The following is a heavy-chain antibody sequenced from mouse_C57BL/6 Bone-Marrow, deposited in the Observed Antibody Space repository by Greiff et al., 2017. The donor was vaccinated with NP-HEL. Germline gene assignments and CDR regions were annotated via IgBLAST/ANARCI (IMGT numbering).Heavy chain of an antibody. CDR3: ARRGLRAMDY. Sequence: EVQLQQSGPVLVKPGASVKMSCKASGYTFTDYYMNWVKQSHGKSLEWIGVINPYNGGTSYNQKFQGKATLTVDKSSSTAYMELNSLTSEDSAVYYCARRGLRAMDYWGQGTSVTVSS. CDR2: INPYNGGT. D-gene: IGHD1-1*01. J-gene: IGHJ4*01. V-gene: IGHV1-19*01. CDR1: GYTFTDYY.